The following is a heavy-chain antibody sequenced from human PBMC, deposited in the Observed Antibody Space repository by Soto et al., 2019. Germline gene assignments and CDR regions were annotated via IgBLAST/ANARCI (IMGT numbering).Heavy chain of an antibody. CDR2: IYYSGST. CDR1: GGSTSSYY. Sequence: SETLSLTCTVSGGSTSSYYWSWIRQPPGKGLEWIGDIYYSGSTNYNPSLKSRVTISVDTSKNQFSLKLSSVTAADTAVYFCARRYGLSAFDIWGQGTMVTVSS. D-gene: IGHD3-10*01. CDR3: ARRYGLSAFDI. V-gene: IGHV4-59*08. J-gene: IGHJ3*02.